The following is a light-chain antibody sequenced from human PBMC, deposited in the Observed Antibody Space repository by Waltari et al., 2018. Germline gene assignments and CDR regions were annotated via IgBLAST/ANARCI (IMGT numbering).Light chain of an antibody. CDR1: QSFSSSY. V-gene: IGKV3D-20*01. CDR3: QQYGSSPRT. CDR2: DAS. J-gene: IGKJ2*01. Sequence: EIVLTQSPATLSLSPGERATLSCGASQSFSSSYLAWYQQKPGLAPRLLIYDASSRATGIPDRFSGSGSGTDFTLTISRLEPEDFAVYYCQQYGSSPRTFGQGTKLEIK.